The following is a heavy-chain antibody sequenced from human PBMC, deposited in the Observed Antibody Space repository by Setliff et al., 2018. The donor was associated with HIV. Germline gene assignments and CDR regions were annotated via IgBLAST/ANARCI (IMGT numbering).Heavy chain of an antibody. Sequence: PGGSLRLSCAASGFTFSIYAIHWVRQAPGKGLEWVAVISYDGSDKYYADSVKGRFTISRDNSKNRLYLQMNSLRTEDTAVYYCAGGYCDTSGCLRGGDVCWGQGTLVTVSS. CDR1: GFTFSIYA. CDR3: AGGYCDTSGCLRGGDVC. J-gene: IGHJ4*02. D-gene: IGHD3-22*01. V-gene: IGHV3-30*04. CDR2: ISYDGSDK.